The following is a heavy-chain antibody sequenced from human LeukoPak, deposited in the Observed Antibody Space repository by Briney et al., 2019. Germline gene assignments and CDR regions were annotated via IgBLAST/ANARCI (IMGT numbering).Heavy chain of an antibody. CDR1: SGSISTSNYY. CDR2: IFYSGST. D-gene: IGHD3-3*01. J-gene: IGHJ5*02. Sequence: PSETLSLTCTVSSGSISTSNYYWGWVRQPPGKALEWIGNIFYSGSTYYNPSLKSRVTISVDTSKNQFSLKLSSVTAADTAVYYCARGTSITVFGVVNNWFDPWGQGTLVTVSS. CDR3: ARGTSITVFGVVNNWFDP. V-gene: IGHV4-39*07.